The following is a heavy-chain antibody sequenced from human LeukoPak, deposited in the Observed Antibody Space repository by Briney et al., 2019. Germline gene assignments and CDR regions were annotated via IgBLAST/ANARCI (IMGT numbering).Heavy chain of an antibody. D-gene: IGHD5-18*01. CDR1: GYTFTGYY. CDR3: ARSRGYSYGTLNDAFDI. J-gene: IGHJ3*02. CDR2: INPSGGST. V-gene: IGHV1-46*01. Sequence: GASVKVSCKASGYTFTGYYMHWVRQAPGQGLEWMGWINPSGGSTSYAQKFQGRVTMTRDMSTSTVYMELSSLRSEDAAVYYCARSRGYSYGTLNDAFDIWGQGTMVTVSS.